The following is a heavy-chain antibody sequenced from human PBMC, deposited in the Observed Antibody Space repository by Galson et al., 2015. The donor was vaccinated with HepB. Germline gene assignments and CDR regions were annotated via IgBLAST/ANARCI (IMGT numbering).Heavy chain of an antibody. CDR3: ARDRGGYDLHY. D-gene: IGHD5-12*01. J-gene: IGHJ4*02. Sequence: SVKVSCKASGYTFTNFAIHWVRQAPGQRLDWMALINPYTGNTKYSQNFQGRLTITRDTSASTAYMDLSSLTSEDTAVYYCARDRGGYDLHYWGQGTLVAVSS. V-gene: IGHV1-3*01. CDR1: GYTFTNFA. CDR2: INPYTGNT.